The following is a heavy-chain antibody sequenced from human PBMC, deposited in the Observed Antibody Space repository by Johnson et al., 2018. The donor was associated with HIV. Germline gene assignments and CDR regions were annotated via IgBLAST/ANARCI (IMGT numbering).Heavy chain of an antibody. CDR3: ARERYGSQAIDAFDI. CDR1: GFTFSRYA. Sequence: QVQLVESGGGVVQPGRSLRLSCAPSGFTFSRYAMHWVRQAPGKGLEWVAVISYHGSNKYYADSVTGRFTITRDNSKNTMYLQMNSLRTEDTAVYYCARERYGSQAIDAFDIWGQGTLVTVSS. V-gene: IGHV3-30-3*01. CDR2: ISYHGSNK. D-gene: IGHD2-15*01. J-gene: IGHJ3*02.